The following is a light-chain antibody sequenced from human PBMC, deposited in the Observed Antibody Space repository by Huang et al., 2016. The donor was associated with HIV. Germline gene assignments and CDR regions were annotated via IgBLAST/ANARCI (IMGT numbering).Light chain of an antibody. V-gene: IGKV3-15*01. CDR3: QQFNNWPPRFT. CDR1: QNIGDN. Sequence: EIVMTQSPATLSVSPGERATLSCRASQNIGDNLTWYQHKPGQAPRLRRYGASTSATGSPPRFSGSGSGTEFTLTISGLESEDFAVYYCQQFNNWPPRFTFGPGTTVDVK. J-gene: IGKJ3*01. CDR2: GAS.